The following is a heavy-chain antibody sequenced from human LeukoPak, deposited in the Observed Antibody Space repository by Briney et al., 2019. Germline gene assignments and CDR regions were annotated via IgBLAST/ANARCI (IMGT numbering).Heavy chain of an antibody. D-gene: IGHD3-3*01. CDR3: ARDGPYYDFWSGNYNWFDP. Sequence: ASVKVSCKASGYTFTSYGISWARQAPGQGLEWMGWISAYNGNTNYAQKLQGRVTMTTDTSTSTAYMELRSLRSNDTAVYYCARDGPYYDFWSGNYNWFDPWGQGTLVTVSS. CDR2: ISAYNGNT. CDR1: GYTFTSYG. V-gene: IGHV1-18*01. J-gene: IGHJ5*02.